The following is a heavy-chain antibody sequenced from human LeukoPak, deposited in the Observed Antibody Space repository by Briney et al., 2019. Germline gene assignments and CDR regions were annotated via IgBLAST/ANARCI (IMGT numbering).Heavy chain of an antibody. CDR3: ARGVPYDSWSGPHYSDY. CDR2: IKEDGSEK. V-gene: IGHV3-7*01. CDR1: GFTFSAYW. J-gene: IGHJ4*02. D-gene: IGHD3-3*01. Sequence: GGSLRLSCAASGFTFSAYWMTWVRQAPGKGLEWVANIKEDGSEKYYVDSVKGRFSISRDNAKNSLYLQMNSLRADDTAVYYCARGVPYDSWSGPHYSDYWGQGTLVTVSS.